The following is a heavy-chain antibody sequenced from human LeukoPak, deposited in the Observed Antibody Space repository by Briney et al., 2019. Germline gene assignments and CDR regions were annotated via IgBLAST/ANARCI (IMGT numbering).Heavy chain of an antibody. J-gene: IGHJ6*02. CDR2: ISYDGSNK. D-gene: IGHD3-10*01. V-gene: IGHV3-30*18. CDR1: GFTFSSYG. CDR3: AKDREEGFGEFYYYYYYGMDV. Sequence: PGGSLRLSRAASGFTFSSYGMHWVRQAPGKGLEWVAVISYDGSNKYYADSVKGRFTISRDNSKNTLYLQMNSLRAEDTAVYYCAKDREEGFGEFYYYYYYGMDVWGQGTTVTVSS.